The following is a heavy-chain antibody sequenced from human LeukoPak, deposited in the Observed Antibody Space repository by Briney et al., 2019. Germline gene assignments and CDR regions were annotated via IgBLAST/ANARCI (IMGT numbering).Heavy chain of an antibody. Sequence: ASVKVSCKASGYRFTSYGISWVRQAPGQGLEWMGWISAYNGNTNYAQKLQGRVTMTTDTSTSTAYMELRSLRSDDAAVYYCARGGDGDILTGLVFDYWGQGTLVTVSS. CDR1: GYRFTSYG. CDR3: ARGGDGDILTGLVFDY. V-gene: IGHV1-18*01. J-gene: IGHJ4*02. CDR2: ISAYNGNT. D-gene: IGHD3-9*01.